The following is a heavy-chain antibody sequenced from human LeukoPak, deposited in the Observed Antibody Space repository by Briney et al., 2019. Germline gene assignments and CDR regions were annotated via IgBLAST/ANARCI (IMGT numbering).Heavy chain of an antibody. CDR3: ARDPYVSNFDY. CDR2: IKEDGSET. J-gene: IGHJ4*02. D-gene: IGHD3-10*02. CDR1: GFTFSNYW. Sequence: GGSLRLSCAASGFTFSNYWMSWVRQAPGKGPEWMGNIKEDGSETYYVDSVKGRFTISRDNAQNSLYLHMHSLRVEDTAVYYCARDPYVSNFDYWGQGTLVTVSS. V-gene: IGHV3-7*03.